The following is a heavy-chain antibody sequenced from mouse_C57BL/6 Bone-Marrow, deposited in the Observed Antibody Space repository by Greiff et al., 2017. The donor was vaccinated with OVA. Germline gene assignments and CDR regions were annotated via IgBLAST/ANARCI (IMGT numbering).Heavy chain of an antibody. CDR2: IDPSDSYT. CDR1: GYTFTSYW. D-gene: IGHD3-2*02. Sequence: VQLKEPGAELVRPGTSVKLSCKASGYTFTSYWMHWVKQRPGQGLEWIGVIDPSDSYTNYNQKFKGKATLTVDTSSSTAYMQLSRLTSEDSAVYYCALDSSGYYAMDYWGQGTSVTVSS. J-gene: IGHJ4*01. CDR3: ALDSSGYYAMDY. V-gene: IGHV1-59*01.